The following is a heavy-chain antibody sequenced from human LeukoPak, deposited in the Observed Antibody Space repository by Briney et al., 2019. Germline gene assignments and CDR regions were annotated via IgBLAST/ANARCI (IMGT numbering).Heavy chain of an antibody. CDR2: IYYSGST. D-gene: IGHD2-2*01. J-gene: IGHJ4*02. CDR1: GGSISSYY. Sequence: SETLSLTCTVSGGSISSYYWSWIRQPPGKGLEWIGYIYYSGSTNYNPSLKSRVTISVDTSKNQFSLKLSSVTAADTAVYYCARAPYQARHFDYWGQGTLVTVSP. V-gene: IGHV4-59*01. CDR3: ARAPYQARHFDY.